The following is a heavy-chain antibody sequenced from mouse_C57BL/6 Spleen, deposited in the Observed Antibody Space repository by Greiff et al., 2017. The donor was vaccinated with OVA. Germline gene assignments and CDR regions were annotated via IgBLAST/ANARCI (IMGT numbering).Heavy chain of an antibody. J-gene: IGHJ2*01. Sequence: QVQLQQPGAELVMPGASVKLSCKASGYTFTSYWMHWVKQRPGQGLEWIGEIDPSDSYTNYNQKFKGKSTLTVDKSSSTAYMQLSSLTSEDSAVYYCASGGYGGDYWGQGTTLTVSS. D-gene: IGHD3-2*02. CDR1: GYTFTSYW. CDR3: ASGGYGGDY. V-gene: IGHV1-69*01. CDR2: IDPSDSYT.